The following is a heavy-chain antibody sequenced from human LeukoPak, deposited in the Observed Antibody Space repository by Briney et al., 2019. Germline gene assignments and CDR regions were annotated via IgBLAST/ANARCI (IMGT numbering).Heavy chain of an antibody. CDR3: ARSGLSRFGF. V-gene: IGHV3-21*04. D-gene: IGHD2/OR15-2a*01. CDR2: ISSSSSYI. CDR1: GFTFSSYS. J-gene: IGHJ4*02. Sequence: GGSLRLSCAASGFTFSSYSMNWVRQAPGKGLEWASSISSSSSYIYYADSVKGRFTISRDNSRNTLYLQMNSLRAEDTAVYYCARSGLSRFGFWGQGTLVTVSS.